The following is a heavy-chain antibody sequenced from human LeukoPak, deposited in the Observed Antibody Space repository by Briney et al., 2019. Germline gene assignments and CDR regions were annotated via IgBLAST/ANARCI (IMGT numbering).Heavy chain of an antibody. CDR3: AREFRGRYSSGWYDPEYFQH. V-gene: IGHV3-11*04. CDR2: ISSSGSTI. D-gene: IGHD6-19*01. J-gene: IGHJ1*01. CDR1: GFTFSDYY. Sequence: GGSLRLSCAASGFTFSDYYMSWIRQAPGKGLEWVSYISSSGSTIYYADSVKGRFTISRDNAKNSLYLQMNSLRAEDTAVYYCAREFRGRYSSGWYDPEYFQHWGQGTLVTVSS.